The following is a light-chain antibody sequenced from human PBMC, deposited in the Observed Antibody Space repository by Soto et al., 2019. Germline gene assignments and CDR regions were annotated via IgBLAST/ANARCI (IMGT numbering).Light chain of an antibody. CDR3: KQYGSSRPIT. J-gene: IGKJ5*01. Sequence: EERATLYCRASESVANNYLAWYLQSXGQPPRLLAYSASARATGIPDRLSGSGSGTDFTLNLRTLEPEDSAVYYCKQYGSSRPITFGQGTRLEIK. V-gene: IGKV3-20*01. CDR2: SAS. CDR1: ESVANNY.